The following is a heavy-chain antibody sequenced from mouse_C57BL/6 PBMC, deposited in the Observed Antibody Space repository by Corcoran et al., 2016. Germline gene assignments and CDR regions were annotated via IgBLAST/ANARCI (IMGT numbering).Heavy chain of an antibody. J-gene: IGHJ1*03. CDR2: INTYSGVP. V-gene: IGHV9-3*01. Sequence: QIQLVQSGPELKKPGETVKISCKASGYTFTTYGMSWVKQAPGKGLKWMGWINTYSGVPTYADDFKGRFVFSLETSASTASLQINNIKNEDTATYFCSSHYYGSSYWNFDVWCTGTTVTVSS. CDR1: GYTFTTYG. CDR3: SSHYYGSSYWNFDV. D-gene: IGHD1-1*01.